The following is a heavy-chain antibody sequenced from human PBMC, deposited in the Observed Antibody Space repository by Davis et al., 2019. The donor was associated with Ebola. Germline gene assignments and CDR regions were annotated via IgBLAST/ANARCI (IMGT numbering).Heavy chain of an antibody. D-gene: IGHD5-18*01. CDR2: MNPNSGNT. J-gene: IGHJ6*02. CDR3: ARVTRNTAMVNYYYYGMDV. CDR1: GYTFTGYD. Sequence: ASVKVSCKASGYTFTGYDINWVRQATGQGLEWMGWMNPNSGNTGYAQKFQGRVTMTRENSMSTAYMEVGSLRSDDTAVYYCARVTRNTAMVNYYYYGMDVWGQGTTVTVSS. V-gene: IGHV1-8*01.